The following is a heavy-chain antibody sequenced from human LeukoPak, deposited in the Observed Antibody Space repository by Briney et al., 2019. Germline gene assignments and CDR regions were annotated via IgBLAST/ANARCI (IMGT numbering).Heavy chain of an antibody. Sequence: AGGSLRLSCAASGFTFSTYSMNWVRQAPGKGLEWVSYIDTGTSTIYYADSVKGRFTISKDNAKNSLYLQMNSLRAEDTAVYYCAKVGTTVVTLDAFDIRGQGTMVTVSS. CDR2: IDTGTSTI. CDR3: AKVGTTVVTLDAFDI. D-gene: IGHD4-23*01. V-gene: IGHV3-48*01. J-gene: IGHJ3*02. CDR1: GFTFSTYS.